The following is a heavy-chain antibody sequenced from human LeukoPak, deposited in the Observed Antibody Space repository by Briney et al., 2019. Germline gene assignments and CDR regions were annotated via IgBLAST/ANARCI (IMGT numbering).Heavy chain of an antibody. CDR3: ARGITAFGVPGATYYFDY. CDR2: ISGSGST. CDR1: GFTFGDYA. D-gene: IGHD3-3*01. Sequence: GGSLRLSCTASGFTFGDYAMSWIRQTPGKGLEWVSVISGSGSTYYADSVRGRFTVSRDNSKHTMSLQMNTLRAEDTAVYYCARGITAFGVPGATYYFDYWGQGTLVTVSS. J-gene: IGHJ4*02. V-gene: IGHV3-23*01.